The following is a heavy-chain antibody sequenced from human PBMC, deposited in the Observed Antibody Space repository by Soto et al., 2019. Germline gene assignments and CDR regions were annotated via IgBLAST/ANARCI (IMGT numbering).Heavy chain of an antibody. Sequence: SETLSLTCAVYGGSFSGYYWSWIRQPPGKGLEWIGEINHSGSTNYNPPLKSRVTISVDTSKNQFSLKLSSVTAADTAVYYCASLGTGYYYYYGMDVWGQGTTVTVSS. D-gene: IGHD3-9*01. V-gene: IGHV4-34*01. CDR1: GGSFSGYY. CDR3: ASLGTGYYYYYGMDV. CDR2: INHSGST. J-gene: IGHJ6*02.